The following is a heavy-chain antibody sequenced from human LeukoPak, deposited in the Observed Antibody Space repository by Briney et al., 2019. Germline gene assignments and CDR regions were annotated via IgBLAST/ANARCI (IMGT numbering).Heavy chain of an antibody. CDR1: GFTFSGYA. J-gene: IGHJ4*02. CDR2: LSGSGGST. CDR3: AKGVDYDSYFDY. V-gene: IGHV3-23*01. Sequence: GGSLRLSCAASGFTFSGYAMTWVRQAPGKGLEWVSSLSGSGGSTYYADSVKGRFTISRDNSKNTLYLEMNSLRAEDTAVYYCAKGVDYDSYFDYWGQGTLVTVSS. D-gene: IGHD3-3*01.